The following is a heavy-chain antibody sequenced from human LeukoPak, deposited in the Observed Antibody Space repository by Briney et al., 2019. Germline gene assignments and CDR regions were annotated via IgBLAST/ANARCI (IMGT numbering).Heavy chain of an antibody. CDR3: ARDPPGTRGYGGNPADT. CDR1: GGSISSGGYY. V-gene: IGHV4-30-2*01. J-gene: IGHJ3*02. Sequence: PSETLSLTCTVSGGSISSGGYYWSWIRQPPGKGLEWIGYIYHSGSTYYNPSLKSRVTISVDRSKNQFSLKLSSVTAADTAVYYCARDPPGTRGYGGNPADTWGQGTMVTVSS. CDR2: IYHSGST. D-gene: IGHD4-23*01.